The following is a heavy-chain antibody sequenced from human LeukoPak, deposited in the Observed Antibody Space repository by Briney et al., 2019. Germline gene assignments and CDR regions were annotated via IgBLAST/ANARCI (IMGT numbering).Heavy chain of an antibody. CDR1: GGSISSGDYY. Sequence: PSQTLSLTCTVSGGSISSGDYYWSWIRQPPGKGLEWIGYIYYSGSTYYNPSLKSRVTISVDTSKNQFSLKLSSVTAADTAVYYCARDPGLQYDYVWGSYHYWGQGTLVTVSS. CDR2: IYYSGST. CDR3: ARDPGLQYDYVWGSYHY. D-gene: IGHD3-16*01. V-gene: IGHV4-30-4*08. J-gene: IGHJ4*02.